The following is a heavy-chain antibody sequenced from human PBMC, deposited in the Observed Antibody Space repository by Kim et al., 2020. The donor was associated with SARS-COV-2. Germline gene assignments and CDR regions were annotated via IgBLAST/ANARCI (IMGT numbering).Heavy chain of an antibody. Sequence: GGSLRLSCAASGFTFSSYGMHWVRQAPGKGLEWVAVIWYDGSNKYYADSVKGRFTISRDNSKNTLYLQMNSLRAEDTAVYYCARGGPVWSVVTGSAVDPWGQGTLVTVSS. CDR2: IWYDGSNK. J-gene: IGHJ5*02. CDR3: ARGGPVWSVVTGSAVDP. V-gene: IGHV3-33*01. CDR1: GFTFSSYG. D-gene: IGHD3-22*01.